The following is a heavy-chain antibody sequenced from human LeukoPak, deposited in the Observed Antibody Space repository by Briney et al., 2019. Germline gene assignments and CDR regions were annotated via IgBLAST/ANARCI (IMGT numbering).Heavy chain of an antibody. V-gene: IGHV1-2*02. CDR1: GYIFTSYG. CDR2: INPNSGGT. CDR3: ARVRKGIQQDAFDI. J-gene: IGHJ3*02. D-gene: IGHD5-18*01. Sequence: GASVTVSCKASGYIFTSYGISWVRQAPGQGLEWMGWINPNSGGTNYAQKFQGRVTMTRDTSISTAYMELSRLRSDDTAVYYCARVRKGIQQDAFDIWGQGTMVTVSS.